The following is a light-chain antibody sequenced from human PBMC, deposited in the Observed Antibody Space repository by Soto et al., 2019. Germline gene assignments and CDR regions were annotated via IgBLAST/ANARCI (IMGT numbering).Light chain of an antibody. CDR2: AAS. CDR1: QSISNF. Sequence: DIQMTQSPSSLSASVGDRVTISCRASQSISNFLNWYQQKPGKAPQLLIYAASRLQSGVPPRFSGSGAGTDFTLTISSLQPDDFATYYCQQYNSYWTFGQGTKVDIK. J-gene: IGKJ1*01. V-gene: IGKV1-39*01. CDR3: QQYNSYWT.